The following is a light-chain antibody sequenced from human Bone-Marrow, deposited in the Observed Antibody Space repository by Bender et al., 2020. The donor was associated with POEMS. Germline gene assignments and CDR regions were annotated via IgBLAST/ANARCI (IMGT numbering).Light chain of an antibody. Sequence: QSVLTQPPSVPGAPGQTVTISCTGTSSNMGAGYGVNWHQQLPGTAPKLLIYNNENRPSGVPDRISGSKSGTSASLAITGLQAEDEADYYCQSYDISLSGWVFGGGTKLTAL. V-gene: IGLV1-40*01. J-gene: IGLJ3*02. CDR1: SSNMGAGYG. CDR3: QSYDISLSGWV. CDR2: NNE.